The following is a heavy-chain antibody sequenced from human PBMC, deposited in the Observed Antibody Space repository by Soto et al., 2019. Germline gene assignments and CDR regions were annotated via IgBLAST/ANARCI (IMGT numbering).Heavy chain of an antibody. CDR3: IQSRCGGDCLQSYASHYYYGMDV. D-gene: IGHD2-21*02. CDR1: GFSLSTSGVG. CDR2: IYWDDDK. Sequence: QITLKESGPTLVKPTQTLTLTCTFSGFSLSTSGVGVGWIRQPPGKALEWLALIYWDDDKRYSPSLRSRLTISKHTSKNQVALTTTNMDPVDTATYYCIQSRCGGDCLQSYASHYYYGMDVWGQGTTVTVSS. V-gene: IGHV2-5*02. J-gene: IGHJ6*02.